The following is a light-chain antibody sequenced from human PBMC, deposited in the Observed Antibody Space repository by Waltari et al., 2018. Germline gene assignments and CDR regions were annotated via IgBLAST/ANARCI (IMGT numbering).Light chain of an antibody. J-gene: IGKJ3*01. CDR3: QQYFDTPFT. CDR2: WAS. Sequence: DIVMTQSPESLPVSLGERATINCKSSQSLFYISNNKNYLAWYQQKPGQPPKLLIYWASTRDSGVPDRFSGSWSGTDFTLTISSLQAEDVAVYTCQQYFDTPFTFGPGTKV. V-gene: IGKV4-1*01. CDR1: QSLFYISNNKNY.